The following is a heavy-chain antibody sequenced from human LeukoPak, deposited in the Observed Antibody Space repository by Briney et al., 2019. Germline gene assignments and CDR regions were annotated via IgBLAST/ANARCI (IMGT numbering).Heavy chain of an antibody. CDR3: ARLIAVAGNRNFDY. V-gene: IGHV3-7*01. D-gene: IGHD6-19*01. Sequence: GASLRLSCAASGFTFSSYWMTWVRQAPGKGLEWVANIKEDGSEKYYVDSVKGRFTISRDNAKNSLYLQMNSLRAEDTAVYYCARLIAVAGNRNFDYWGQGTLVTVSS. CDR1: GFTFSSYW. CDR2: IKEDGSEK. J-gene: IGHJ4*02.